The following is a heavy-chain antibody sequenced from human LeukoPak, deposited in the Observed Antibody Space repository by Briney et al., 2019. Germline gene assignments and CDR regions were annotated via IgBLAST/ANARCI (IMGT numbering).Heavy chain of an antibody. CDR1: GFTFSSYW. V-gene: IGHV3-74*03. J-gene: IGHJ4*02. Sequence: GGSLRLSCAASGFTFSSYWMHWVRQAPGKGLVWVSRIKSDGSTTTYADSVKGRFTISRDNAKNTLYLQMNSLRAKDTAVYYCAFQRELLRGVDYWGQGTLVTVSS. D-gene: IGHD1-26*01. CDR3: AFQRELLRGVDY. CDR2: IKSDGSTT.